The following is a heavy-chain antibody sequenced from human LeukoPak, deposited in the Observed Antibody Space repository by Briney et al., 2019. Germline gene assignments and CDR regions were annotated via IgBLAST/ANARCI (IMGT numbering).Heavy chain of an antibody. V-gene: IGHV4-34*01. D-gene: IGHD3-10*01. J-gene: IGHJ4*02. CDR2: INHSGST. CDR1: GGSFSGYY. CDR3: ARREDYYGSGSYYNVPFDY. Sequence: SETLSLTCAVYGGSFSGYYWSWIRQPPGKGLEWIGGINHSGSTNYNPSLKSRVTISVDTSKNQFSLKLSSVTAADTAVYYCARREDYYGSGSYYNVPFDYWGQGTLVTVSS.